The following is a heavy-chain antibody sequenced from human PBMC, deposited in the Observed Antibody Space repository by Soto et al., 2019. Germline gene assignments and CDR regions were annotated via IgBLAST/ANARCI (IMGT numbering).Heavy chain of an antibody. CDR1: GYTFTSYD. Sequence: ASVKVSCKASGYTFTSYDINWVRQATGQGLEWMGWMNPNSGNTGYAQKFQGRVAMTRNTSISTAYMELSSLRSEDTAVYYCARNILYCSGGSCYLRVDAFDIWGQGTIVTVSS. V-gene: IGHV1-8*01. CDR2: MNPNSGNT. J-gene: IGHJ3*02. CDR3: ARNILYCSGGSCYLRVDAFDI. D-gene: IGHD2-15*01.